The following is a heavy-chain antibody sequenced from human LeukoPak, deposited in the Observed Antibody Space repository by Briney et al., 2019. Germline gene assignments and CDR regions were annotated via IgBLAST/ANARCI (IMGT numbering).Heavy chain of an antibody. CDR3: ATNDYGASDY. CDR1: GFTFSSYT. CDR2: ISSSSTYT. V-gene: IGHV3-21*01. Sequence: GGSLRLSCAASGFTFSSYTMNWVRQAPGKGLEWVSSISSSSTYTHYADSVNGRLTISRDNAKNSLYLQMNSLRAEDTAVFYCATNDYGASDYWGQGTLVTVSS. D-gene: IGHD4-17*01. J-gene: IGHJ4*02.